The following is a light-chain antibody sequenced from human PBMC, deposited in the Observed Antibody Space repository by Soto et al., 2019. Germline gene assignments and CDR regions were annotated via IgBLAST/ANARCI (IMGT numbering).Light chain of an antibody. J-gene: IGLJ1*01. CDR3: CSYTSSSIDYV. CDR1: SSDVGGYNY. V-gene: IGLV2-14*01. Sequence: QSVLTKPASVSGSPGQSITISCTGTSSDVGGYNYVSWYQQHPGKAPKLMIYEVSNRPSGVSNRFSGSKSGNTASLTIAGLQAEDEADYYCCSYTSSSIDYVFGTGTKLTVL. CDR2: EVS.